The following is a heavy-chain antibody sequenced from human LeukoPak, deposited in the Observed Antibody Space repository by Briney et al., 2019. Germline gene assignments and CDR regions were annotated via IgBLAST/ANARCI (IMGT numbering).Heavy chain of an antibody. J-gene: IGHJ4*02. V-gene: IGHV3-48*03. CDR1: GFTFSSYE. D-gene: IGHD1-14*01. CDR3: ARGVEPLAANTLAY. CDR2: ISSSGSSI. Sequence: PGGSLRLSCAASGFTFSSYEMNWVRQAPGKGLECVSYISSSGSSIYYADSVKGRFTISRDNSKNTLYLEMNSLSPDDTAVYYCARGVEPLAANTLAYWGQGTLVTVSS.